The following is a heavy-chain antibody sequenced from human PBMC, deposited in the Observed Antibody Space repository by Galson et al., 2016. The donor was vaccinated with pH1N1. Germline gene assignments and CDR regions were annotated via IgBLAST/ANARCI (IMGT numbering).Heavy chain of an antibody. CDR3: ARDHFGGAFDV. CDR1: GFPFSHYY. D-gene: IGHD3-10*01. J-gene: IGHJ3*01. V-gene: IGHV3-11*01. CDR2: ISGSDTTI. Sequence: SLRLSCAASGFPFSHYYMGWIRQAPGKGLEWISYISGSDTTIYYADSVRGRFTISRDNAQNSLYLHMNSLRAEDTAVYYCARDHFGGAFDVWGQGTMVTVSP.